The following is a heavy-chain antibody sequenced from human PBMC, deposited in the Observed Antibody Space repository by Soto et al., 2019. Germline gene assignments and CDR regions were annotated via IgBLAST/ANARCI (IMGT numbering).Heavy chain of an antibody. CDR1: GGSISSYY. V-gene: IGHV4-59*01. CDR3: AREVEGYCSSTSCYAGRIWFDP. Sequence: PSETLSLTCTVSGGSISSYYWSWIRQPPGKGLEWIGYIYYSGSTNYNPSLKSRVTISVDTSKNQFSLKLSSVTAADTAVYYCAREVEGYCSSTSCYAGRIWFDPWGQGTLVTVSS. D-gene: IGHD2-2*01. CDR2: IYYSGST. J-gene: IGHJ5*02.